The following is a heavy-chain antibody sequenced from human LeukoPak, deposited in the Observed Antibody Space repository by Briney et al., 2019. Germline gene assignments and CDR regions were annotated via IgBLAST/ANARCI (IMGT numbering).Heavy chain of an antibody. CDR2: ISSSSSYI. V-gene: IGHV3-21*01. CDR1: GFTFSSYS. J-gene: IGHJ4*02. D-gene: IGHD2-2*01. Sequence: GGSLRLSCAASGFTFSSYSMNWVRQAPGKGLEWASSISSSSSYIYYADSVKGRFTISRDNAKNSLYLQMNSLRAEDTAVYYCARDRGYCSSTSCYGEYYFDYWGQGTLVTVSS. CDR3: ARDRGYCSSTSCYGEYYFDY.